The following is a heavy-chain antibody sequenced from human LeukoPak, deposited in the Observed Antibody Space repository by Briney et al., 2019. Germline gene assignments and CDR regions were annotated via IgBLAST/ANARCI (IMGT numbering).Heavy chain of an antibody. V-gene: IGHV3-23*01. CDR3: AKGEHYYDSSGPFDY. Sequence: GGSLRPSCAASGFTFSSYAMSWVRQAPGKGLEWVSAISGSGGSTYYADSVKGRFTISRDNSKNTLYLQMNSLRAEDTAVYYCAKGEHYYDSSGPFDYWGQGTLVTVSS. J-gene: IGHJ4*02. D-gene: IGHD3-22*01. CDR1: GFTFSSYA. CDR2: ISGSGGST.